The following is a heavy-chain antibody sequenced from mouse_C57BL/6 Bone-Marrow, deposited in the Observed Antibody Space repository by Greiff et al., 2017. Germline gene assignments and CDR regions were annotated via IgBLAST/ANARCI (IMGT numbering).Heavy chain of an antibody. Sequence: VQLQQSGAELVKPGASVKLSCTASGFNIKDYYMHWVKQRPEQGLEWIGRIDPEDGETKYAPKFQGPATITADTSSNTAYLQLSSLTSEDTAVYYCARDYCGSSGVFDYWGQGTTLTVSS. J-gene: IGHJ2*01. CDR1: GFNIKDYY. V-gene: IGHV14-2*01. D-gene: IGHD1-1*01. CDR3: ARDYCGSSGVFDY. CDR2: IDPEDGET.